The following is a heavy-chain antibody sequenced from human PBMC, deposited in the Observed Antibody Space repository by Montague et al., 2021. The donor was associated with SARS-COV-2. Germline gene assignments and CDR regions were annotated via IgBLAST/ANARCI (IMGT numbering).Heavy chain of an antibody. CDR2: ISSSSSYI. CDR3: ARDQVPDYYYYYYGMDV. Sequence: SLRLSCAASGFTFSSYSMNWVRQAPGKGLEWVSSISSSSSYIYCADPVKGRFTISRDNAKNSLYLQMNSLRAEDTAVYYCARDQVPDYYYYYYGMDVWGQGTTVTVSS. CDR1: GFTFSSYS. J-gene: IGHJ6*02. V-gene: IGHV3-21*01.